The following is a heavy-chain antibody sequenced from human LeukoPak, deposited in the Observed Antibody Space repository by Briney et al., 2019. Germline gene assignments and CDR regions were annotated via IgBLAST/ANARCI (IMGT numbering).Heavy chain of an antibody. V-gene: IGHV4-39*07. CDR1: GGSISSSSYY. CDR2: IYYSGST. D-gene: IGHD2-15*01. Sequence: SETLSLTCTVSGGSISSSSYYWGWIRQPPGKGLEWIGSIYYSGSTYYNPSLKSRVTISVDTSKNQFSLKLSSVTAADTAVYYCARDNHCSGGSCYSYYYYYGMDVWGQGTTVTVSS. J-gene: IGHJ6*02. CDR3: ARDNHCSGGSCYSYYYYYGMDV.